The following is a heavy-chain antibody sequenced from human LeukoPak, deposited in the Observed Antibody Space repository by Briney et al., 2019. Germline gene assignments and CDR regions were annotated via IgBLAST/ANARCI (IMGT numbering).Heavy chain of an antibody. CDR2: IYYSGST. J-gene: IGHJ2*01. D-gene: IGHD3-22*01. V-gene: IGHV4-39*01. Sequence: NASETLSLTCTVSGVSISSSSYYWGWIRQPPGKGLERIGTIYYSGSTYYNPSLKSRLTMSVDTSKNQFSLKLSSVTVADTAIYYCARQTYYYDSSGHPYWYFDLWGRGTLVTVSS. CDR1: GVSISSSSYY. CDR3: ARQTYYYDSSGHPYWYFDL.